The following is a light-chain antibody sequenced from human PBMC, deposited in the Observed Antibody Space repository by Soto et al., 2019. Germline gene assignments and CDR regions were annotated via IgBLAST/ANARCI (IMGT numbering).Light chain of an antibody. V-gene: IGLV1-51*01. CDR3: TSWDSSLSVVM. J-gene: IGLJ3*02. CDR2: DNN. CDR1: SSSIGNNY. Sequence: QAVVTQPPSVSAAPGQKVTISCSGTSSSIGNNYVSWYQQFPGTAPKLLIYDNNKRHSGIPDRFSGSKSGTSATLGITGLQTGDEADYYCTSWDSSLSVVMFGGGTKLTVL.